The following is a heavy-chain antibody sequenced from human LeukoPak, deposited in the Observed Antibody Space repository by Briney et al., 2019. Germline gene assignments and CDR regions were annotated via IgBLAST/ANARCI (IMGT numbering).Heavy chain of an antibody. CDR3: ASMGNYHDSNAAFDI. CDR2: MYYSGST. V-gene: IGHV4-59*01. Sequence: SQTLSLTCTVSGGSIKSFYWSWIRQPPGKELEWIGYMYYSGSTSYNPSLKSRVTISVDTSKNQFSLKLRSVTAADTAVYFCASMGNYHDSNAAFDIWGQGTMVTVSS. J-gene: IGHJ3*02. CDR1: GGSIKSFY. D-gene: IGHD3-22*01.